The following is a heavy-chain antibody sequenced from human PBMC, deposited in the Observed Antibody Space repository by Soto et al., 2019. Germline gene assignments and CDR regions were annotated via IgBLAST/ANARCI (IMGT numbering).Heavy chain of an antibody. J-gene: IGHJ6*03. V-gene: IGHV4-34*01. Sequence: SETLSLTCAVYGGSFSGYYWSWIRQPPGKGLEWIGEINHSGSTNYNPSLKSRVTISVDTSKNQFSLKLSSVTAADTAVYYCARGRRSTTYYYYYYMDVWGKGTTVTVSS. D-gene: IGHD5-12*01. CDR1: GGSFSGYY. CDR3: ARGRRSTTYYYYYYMDV. CDR2: INHSGST.